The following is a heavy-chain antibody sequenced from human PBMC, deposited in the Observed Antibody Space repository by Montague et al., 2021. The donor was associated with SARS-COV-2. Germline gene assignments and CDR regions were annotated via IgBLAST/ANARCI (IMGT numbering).Heavy chain of an antibody. V-gene: IGHV4-59*01. D-gene: IGHD6-19*01. J-gene: IGHJ3*02. CDR1: GVSISSYY. CDR3: ARGSGWMGNAFDI. Sequence: SETLSLTCTVSGVSISSYYWSWIRQPPGKGLEWIGYIYYSGSTNYNPSLKSRVTISVDTSKNQFFLKLSSVTAADTAVYYCARGSGWMGNAFDIWGQGTMVTVSS. CDR2: IYYSGST.